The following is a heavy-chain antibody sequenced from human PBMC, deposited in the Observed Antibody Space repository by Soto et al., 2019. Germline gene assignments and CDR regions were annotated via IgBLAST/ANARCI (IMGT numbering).Heavy chain of an antibody. J-gene: IGHJ4*02. D-gene: IGHD6-6*01. CDR2: ISYDGSNK. CDR1: GFTFSSYA. Sequence: GGSLRLSCAASGFTFSSYAMHWVRQAPGKGLEWVAVISYDGSNKYYADSVKGRFTISRDNSKNTLYLQMNSLRAEDTAVYYCARARYSSSSSVDYWGQGTLVTVSS. V-gene: IGHV3-30-3*01. CDR3: ARARYSSSSSVDY.